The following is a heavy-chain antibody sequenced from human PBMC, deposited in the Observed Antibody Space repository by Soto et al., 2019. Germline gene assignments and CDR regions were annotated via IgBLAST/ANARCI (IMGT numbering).Heavy chain of an antibody. CDR3: AIAPDIVVVVAATRFDY. CDR1: GFAYSIDR. CDR2: ISYDGSNK. Sequence: PLKLSWTAFGFAYSIDRIDCLLLTPEKGLEWVADISYDGSNKYYADSVKGRFTISRDNSKNTLYLQMNSLRAEDTAVYYCAIAPDIVVVVAATRFDYRGQGTLVTVSS. D-gene: IGHD2-15*01. J-gene: IGHJ4*02. V-gene: IGHV3-30*03.